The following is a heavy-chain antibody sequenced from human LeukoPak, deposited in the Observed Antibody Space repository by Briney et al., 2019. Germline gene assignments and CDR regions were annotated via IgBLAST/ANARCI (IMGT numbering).Heavy chain of an antibody. J-gene: IGHJ4*02. CDR3: ARVNGDIDY. CDR2: IIPILGIA. CDR1: GGTFSSYA. Sequence: SVKVSCKASGGTFSSYAISWVRQAPGQGLEWMGRIIPILGIANYAQKFQGRVTMTRNTSISTAYMELSSLRSEDTAMYYCARVNGDIDYWGQGTLVTVSS. D-gene: IGHD4-17*01. V-gene: IGHV1-69*04.